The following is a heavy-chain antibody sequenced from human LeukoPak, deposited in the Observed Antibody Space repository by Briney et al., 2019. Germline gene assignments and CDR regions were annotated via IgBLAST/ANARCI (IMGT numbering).Heavy chain of an antibody. CDR3: VRPWIQLWYLLY. Sequence: GRSLRLSCAASGFTFSSYGMHWVRQAPGEGLEWVAVISYDGSNKYYADSVKGRFTISRDNSKNTLYLQMNSLRAEDTAVYYCVRPWIQLWYLLYWGQGTLVTVSS. D-gene: IGHD5-18*01. V-gene: IGHV3-30*03. J-gene: IGHJ4*02. CDR1: GFTFSSYG. CDR2: ISYDGSNK.